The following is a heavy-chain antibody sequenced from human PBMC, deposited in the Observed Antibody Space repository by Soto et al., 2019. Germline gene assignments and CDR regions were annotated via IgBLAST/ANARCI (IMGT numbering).Heavy chain of an antibody. CDR3: ARVVYSSGWYSYYYGMDV. V-gene: IGHV1-69*13. Sequence: SVKVSCKASGGTFSSYAISWVRQAPGQGLEWMGGIIPIFGTANYAQKFQGRVTITADESTSTAYMELSSLRSEDTAVYYCARVVYSSGWYSYYYGMDVWGQGTTVTASS. CDR2: IIPIFGTA. D-gene: IGHD6-19*01. J-gene: IGHJ6*02. CDR1: GGTFSSYA.